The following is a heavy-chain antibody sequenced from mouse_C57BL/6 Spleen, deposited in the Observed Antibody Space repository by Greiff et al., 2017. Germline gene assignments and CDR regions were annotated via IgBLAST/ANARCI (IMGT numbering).Heavy chain of an antibody. D-gene: IGHD2-2*01. CDR1: GFNIKDYY. CDR3: APIYYGYEEFGD. Sequence: VQLQQSGPELVKPGASVKLSCTASGFNIKDYYMHWVKQRHEQGLEWIGRINPDDGDTEYDPKFQGKATMTADTSSNTAYLQLSSLTSEDAAVYYCAPIYYGYEEFGDWGQGTLVTVSA. V-gene: IGHV14-1*01. CDR2: INPDDGDT. J-gene: IGHJ3*01.